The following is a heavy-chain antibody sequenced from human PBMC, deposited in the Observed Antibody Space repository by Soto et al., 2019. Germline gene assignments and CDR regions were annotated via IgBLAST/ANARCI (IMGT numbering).Heavy chain of an antibody. CDR1: GGSISSGGYY. D-gene: IGHD2-2*03. V-gene: IGHV4-31*03. CDR3: ARAMDAVDIVVVPAARNYYYYYMDV. Sequence: QVQLQESGPGLVKPSQTLSLTCTVSGGSISSGGYYWSWIRQHPGKGLEWIGYIYYSGSTYYNPSLKSRVTISVDTSKNQFSLKLSSVTAADTAVYYCARAMDAVDIVVVPAARNYYYYYMDVWGKGTTVTVSS. CDR2: IYYSGST. J-gene: IGHJ6*03.